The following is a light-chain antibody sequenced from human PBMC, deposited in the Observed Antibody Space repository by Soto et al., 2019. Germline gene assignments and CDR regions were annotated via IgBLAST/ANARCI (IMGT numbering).Light chain of an antibody. CDR1: QGISNY. CDR3: QKYNSAPLT. V-gene: IGKV1-27*01. CDR2: AAS. J-gene: IGKJ4*01. Sequence: DIQMTQSPSSLSASVGDRVTITCRASQGISNYLAWYQQKPGKVPKLLIYAASTLHSGVPSRFSGSGSGTDFTLTVSRLQPEDVATYYCQKYNSAPLTFCGGTKVELK.